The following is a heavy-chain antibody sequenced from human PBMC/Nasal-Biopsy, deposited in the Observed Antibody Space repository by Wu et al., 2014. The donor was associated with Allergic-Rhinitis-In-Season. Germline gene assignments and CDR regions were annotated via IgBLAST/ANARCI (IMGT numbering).Heavy chain of an antibody. CDR3: DENGSAMVS. Sequence: IGEINHSGDTDYNPSLKSRVTISLDTSKNHFSLNLTSVTTTDTAVYYCDENGSAMVSWGQGTLVTVSS. D-gene: IGHD5-18*01. J-gene: IGHJ4*02. V-gene: IGHV4-34*01. CDR2: INHSGDT.